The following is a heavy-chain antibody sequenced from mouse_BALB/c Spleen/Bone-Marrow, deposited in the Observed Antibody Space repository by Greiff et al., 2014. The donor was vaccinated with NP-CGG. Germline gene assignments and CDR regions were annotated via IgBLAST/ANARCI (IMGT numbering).Heavy chain of an antibody. J-gene: IGHJ2*01. CDR3: ARGDYRSYYFDY. D-gene: IGHD2-14*01. V-gene: IGHV1-54*01. CDR1: GYAFTNYL. CDR2: INPGSGGT. Sequence: QVQLKQSGAELVRPGTSVKVPCKASGYAFTNYLIEWVKQRPGQGLEWIGVINPGSGGTNYNEKFKGKATLTANKSSSTAYMQLSSLTSDDSAVYFCARGDYRSYYFDYWGQGTTLTVSS.